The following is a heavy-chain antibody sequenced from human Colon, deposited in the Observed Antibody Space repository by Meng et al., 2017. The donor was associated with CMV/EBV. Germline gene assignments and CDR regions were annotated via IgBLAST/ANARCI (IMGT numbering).Heavy chain of an antibody. J-gene: IGHJ6*02. CDR3: AALTTGYYSGMDV. CDR1: GYSFATVW. CDR2: IFPDDSET. V-gene: IGHV5-51*01. Sequence: KVSCKGSGYSFATVWIAWVRQMPGKGLEWMGMIFPDDSETKYGPSFQGQVTISVDKSITTAYVQWSSLKASDSAMYYCAALTTGYYSGMDVWGQGTTVTVSS. D-gene: IGHD1-14*01.